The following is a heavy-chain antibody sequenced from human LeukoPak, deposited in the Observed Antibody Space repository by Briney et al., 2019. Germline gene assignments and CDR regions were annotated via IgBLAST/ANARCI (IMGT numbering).Heavy chain of an antibody. J-gene: IGHJ6*03. V-gene: IGHV4-34*01. CDR1: GGSFSGYY. CDR3: ARARTSMVRAHYYYYMDV. D-gene: IGHD3-10*01. CDR2: INHSGST. Sequence: SVTLSLTCAVYGGSFSGYYWSWIRQPPGKGLEWSGEINHSGSTNYNPSLKSRVTISVDTSKKQFSLKLSSVTAADTAVYYCARARTSMVRAHYYYYMDVWGKGTTVTVSS.